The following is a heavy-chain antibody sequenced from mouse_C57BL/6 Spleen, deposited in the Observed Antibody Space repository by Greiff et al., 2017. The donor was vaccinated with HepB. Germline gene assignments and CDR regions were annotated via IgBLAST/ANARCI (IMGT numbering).Heavy chain of an antibody. D-gene: IGHD4-1*01. J-gene: IGHJ2*01. CDR2: INPSSGYT. V-gene: IGHV1-7*01. Sequence: QVHVKQSGAELAKPGASVKLSCKASGYTFTSYWMHWVKQRPGQGLEWIGYINPSSGYTKYNQKFKDKATLTADKSSSTAYMQLSSLTYEDSAVYYCAKERGPNWYFDYWGQGTTLTVSS. CDR1: GYTFTSYW. CDR3: AKERGPNWYFDY.